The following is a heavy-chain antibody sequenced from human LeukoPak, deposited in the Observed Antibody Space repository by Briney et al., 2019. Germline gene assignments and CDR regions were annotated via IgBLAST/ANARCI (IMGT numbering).Heavy chain of an antibody. V-gene: IGHV6-1*01. Sequence: SQTLSLTCAISGDSVSSNSAAWNWIRQSPSRGLEWLGRTYYRSKWYNDYAVSVKSRITLNPDTSKSQFSLQLNSVTPEDTAVYYCARTWGIAVAGFFDYWGQGTLVTVSS. J-gene: IGHJ4*02. CDR1: GDSVSSNSAA. D-gene: IGHD6-19*01. CDR2: TYYRSKWYN. CDR3: ARTWGIAVAGFFDY.